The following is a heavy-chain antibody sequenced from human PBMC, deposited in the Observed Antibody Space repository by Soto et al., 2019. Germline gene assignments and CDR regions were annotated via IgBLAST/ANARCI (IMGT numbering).Heavy chain of an antibody. CDR2: INWNGGST. V-gene: IGHV3-20*01. Sequence: PGGSLRLSCAASGFTFDDYGMSWVRQAPGKGLEWVSGINWNGGSTGYADSVKGRFTISRDNAKNSLYLQMNSLRAEDTALYHCARGSIAARPMSYWFDPWGQGTLVTVSS. CDR1: GFTFDDYG. D-gene: IGHD6-6*01. CDR3: ARGSIAARPMSYWFDP. J-gene: IGHJ5*02.